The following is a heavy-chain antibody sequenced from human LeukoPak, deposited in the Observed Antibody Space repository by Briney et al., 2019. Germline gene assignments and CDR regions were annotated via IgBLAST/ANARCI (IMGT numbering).Heavy chain of an antibody. V-gene: IGHV1-69*13. J-gene: IGHJ4*02. CDR3: ASQRSLWSGYYLLDY. D-gene: IGHD3-3*01. CDR1: GYTFTSYD. CDR2: TIPIFGTA. Sequence: SVKVSCKASGYTFTSYDINWVRQAPGQGLERMGGTIPIFGTANYAQKFQGRVTITADESTSTAYMELSSLRSENTAVYYCASQRSLWSGYYLLDYWGQGTLVTVSS.